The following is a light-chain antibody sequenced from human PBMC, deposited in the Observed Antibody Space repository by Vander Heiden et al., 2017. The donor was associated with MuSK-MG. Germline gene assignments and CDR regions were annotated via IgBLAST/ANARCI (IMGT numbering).Light chain of an antibody. CDR2: AAS. CDR3: QQRYSTPKT. J-gene: IGKJ1*01. CDR1: QSISSY. Sequence: DIQMTQSPSSLSASVGDRVTITCRASQSISSYLNWYQQKPGKAPKLLIYAASSLQSGVPSRFSGRGSGTDFTLTISSRQPEDFATYYCQQRYSTPKTFGQGTKVEIK. V-gene: IGKV1-39*01.